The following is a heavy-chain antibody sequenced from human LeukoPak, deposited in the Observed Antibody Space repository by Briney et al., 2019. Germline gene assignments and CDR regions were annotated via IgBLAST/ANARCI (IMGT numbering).Heavy chain of an antibody. CDR2: ISYDGSNK. Sequence: GGSLRLSCAASGFTFSSYAMHWVRQAQGKGLEWVAVISYDGSNKYYADSVKGRFTISRDNSKNTLYLQMNSLRAEDTAVYYCARDRAFVDYYGSGSYLDYWGQGTLVTVSS. CDR1: GFTFSSYA. J-gene: IGHJ4*02. D-gene: IGHD3-10*01. V-gene: IGHV3-30-3*01. CDR3: ARDRAFVDYYGSGSYLDY.